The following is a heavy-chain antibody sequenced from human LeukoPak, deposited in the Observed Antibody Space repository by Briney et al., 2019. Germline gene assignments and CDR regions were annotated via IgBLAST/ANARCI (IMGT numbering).Heavy chain of an antibody. V-gene: IGHV5-51*01. J-gene: IGHJ3*01. CDR3: GMSGDRVSLQDDVFDV. CDR2: IYPGDSGP. Sequence: GESLKISCKVSGYSFTSYCIGWVRQMPGKGLEWMGIIYPGDSGPTYSPSFQGQVTISVDKSINTAYLQRSSLQASDTAVYYCGMSGDRVSLQDDVFDVWGQGTMVTVST. CDR1: GYSFTSYC. D-gene: IGHD1-26*01.